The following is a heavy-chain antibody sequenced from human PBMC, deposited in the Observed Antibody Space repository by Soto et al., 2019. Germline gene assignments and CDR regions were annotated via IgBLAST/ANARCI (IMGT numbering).Heavy chain of an antibody. V-gene: IGHV4-34*01. D-gene: IGHD3-3*01. CDR2: INHSGST. CDR1: GGSFSGYY. J-gene: IGHJ6*02. Sequence: PSETLSLNCAVYGGSFSGYYWSWIRKPPGKGLEWIGEINHSGSTNYNPSLKSRVTISVDTSKNQFSLKLSSVPSADTAVYYCARVGNTYYDFWSGYPPDLDVWGQGTTVTVAS. CDR3: ARVGNTYYDFWSGYPPDLDV.